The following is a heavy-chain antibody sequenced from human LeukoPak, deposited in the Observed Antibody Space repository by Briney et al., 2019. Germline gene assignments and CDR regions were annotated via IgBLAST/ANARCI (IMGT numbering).Heavy chain of an antibody. Sequence: GASVKVSCKASGYTFTAYAMHWVRQAPGQRLEWMGWINAGNGNTKYSQKFQPRVTITRDTSASTAYMELRSLRSEDTAVYYCAKGAGFAEPLPDYWGQGTLVTVSS. D-gene: IGHD1-14*01. CDR3: AKGAGFAEPLPDY. J-gene: IGHJ4*02. CDR1: GYTFTAYA. V-gene: IGHV1-3*01. CDR2: INAGNGNT.